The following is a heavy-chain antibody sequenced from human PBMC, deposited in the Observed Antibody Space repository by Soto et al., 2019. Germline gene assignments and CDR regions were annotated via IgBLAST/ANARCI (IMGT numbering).Heavy chain of an antibody. CDR3: AKATATSGGAFEI. CDR2: ILVGGSP. D-gene: IGHD1-1*01. V-gene: IGHV3-23*01. Sequence: VGSLRLSCAVSGFICSSYDMSWVRQAPGKGLEWVSTILVGGSPHYEDSVKGRFTISRDTSKNTVYLQMNSLTAGDTAVYYCAKATATSGGAFEIYGQGAMVTVSS. J-gene: IGHJ3*02. CDR1: GFICSSYD.